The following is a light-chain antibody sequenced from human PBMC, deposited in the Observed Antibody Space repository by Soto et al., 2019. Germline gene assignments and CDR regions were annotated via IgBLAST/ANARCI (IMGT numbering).Light chain of an antibody. V-gene: IGKV1-9*01. CDR3: QQFNGYPHT. CDR2: AAS. CDR1: QDISSH. Sequence: DVQLTQSPSFLSASVGDRVTITCRASQDISSHLAWYQQIPGKGPKLLIYAASTWQSGVPSRFSGSGSGTEFTLAISSLQSEDFATYHCQQFNGYPHTFGQGTKLEIK. J-gene: IGKJ2*01.